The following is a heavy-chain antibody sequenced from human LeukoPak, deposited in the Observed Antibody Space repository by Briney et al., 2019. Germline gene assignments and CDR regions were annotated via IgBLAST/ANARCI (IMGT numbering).Heavy chain of an antibody. CDR1: GYTFTSYG. J-gene: IGHJ4*02. CDR3: ARGKDYYDSSGYYFDY. D-gene: IGHD3-22*01. CDR2: ISAYNGNI. V-gene: IGHV1-18*01. Sequence: ASVKVSCKASGYTFTSYGISWVRQAPGQGLVWMGWISAYNGNINYAQKLQGRVTMTTDTSTSTASMELRSLRSDDTAVYYCARGKDYYDSSGYYFDYWGQGTLVTVSS.